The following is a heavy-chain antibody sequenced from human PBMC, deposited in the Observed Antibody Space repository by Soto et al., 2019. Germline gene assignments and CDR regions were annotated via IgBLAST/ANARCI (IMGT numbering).Heavy chain of an antibody. CDR3: ARDRQYGDYGYSFDF. D-gene: IGHD4-17*01. V-gene: IGHV1-58*01. J-gene: IGHJ4*02. CDR2: IVVGSGNT. Sequence: SVKVSCKASGFTFTSSAVQWVRQARGQRLEWIGWIVVGSGNTNYAQKFQERVTITRDMSTSTAYMELSSLRSEDTALYYCARDRQYGDYGYSFDFWGQGTLVTVSS. CDR1: GFTFTSSA.